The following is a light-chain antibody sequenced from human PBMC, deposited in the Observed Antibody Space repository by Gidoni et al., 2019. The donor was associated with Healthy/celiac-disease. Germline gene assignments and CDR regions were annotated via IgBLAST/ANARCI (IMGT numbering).Light chain of an antibody. Sequence: EIVMTQSPATLSVSPGERATLSCRGSQSVSSNLAWYQQKPGQAPRLLIYGASTRATGIPARFSGSGSGTEFTLTISSLQSEDFAVYYCQQYNNWPPEDTFGGGTKVEIK. CDR2: GAS. J-gene: IGKJ4*01. V-gene: IGKV3-15*01. CDR1: QSVSSN. CDR3: QQYNNWPPEDT.